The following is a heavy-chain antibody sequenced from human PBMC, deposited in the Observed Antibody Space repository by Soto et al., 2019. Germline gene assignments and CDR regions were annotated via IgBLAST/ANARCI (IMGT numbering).Heavy chain of an antibody. CDR3: ASRYSYSWDSYFNY. V-gene: IGHV4-4*02. Sequence: QVQLQESGPGLVKPSGTLSLTCAVSGDSISSNNWWNWVRQSPGKGLEWIGEIYHSGSTYYNPSLKRRVAISIDMSKSQFSLKLGSMTAADTAVYYCASRYSYSWDSYFNYWGQGTLVTVSS. CDR2: IYHSGST. CDR1: GDSISSNNW. J-gene: IGHJ4*02. D-gene: IGHD6-13*01.